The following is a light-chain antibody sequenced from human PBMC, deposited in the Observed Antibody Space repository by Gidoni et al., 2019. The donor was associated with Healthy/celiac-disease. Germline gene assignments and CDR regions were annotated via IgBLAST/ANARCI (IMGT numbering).Light chain of an antibody. V-gene: IGKV1-39*01. CDR1: QSSSSY. CDR2: AAS. Sequence: DVQMTQSPSSLSAAGGNRVTITCRASQSSSSYLNWYQQKPGKAPQLLVYAASSLQSGVPARFSGRGSRTDYTLTISSLQPEDFATYYCQQSYSTPWTFGQGTKVEIK. CDR3: QQSYSTPWT. J-gene: IGKJ1*01.